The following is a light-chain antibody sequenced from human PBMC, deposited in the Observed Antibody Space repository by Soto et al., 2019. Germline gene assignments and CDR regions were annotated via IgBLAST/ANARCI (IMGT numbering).Light chain of an antibody. V-gene: IGKV3-15*01. Sequence: EIVMTQSPATLSASPGDTVTLSCRASQRSGSNLAWYQQKPGQAPRLLIYGASTRATGVPARFSGSGSETEFTLTISSLQSKDFALYHCQQWIRWTFGQGTRLDLK. CDR1: QRSGSN. CDR2: GAS. CDR3: QQWIRWT. J-gene: IGKJ1*01.